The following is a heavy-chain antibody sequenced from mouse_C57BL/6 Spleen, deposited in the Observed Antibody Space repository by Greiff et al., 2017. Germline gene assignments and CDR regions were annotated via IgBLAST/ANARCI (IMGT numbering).Heavy chain of an antibody. Sequence: QVQLQQPGAELVKPGASVKLSCKASGYTFTSYWMQWVKQRPGQGLEWIGEIDPSDSYTNYNQKFKGKATLTVDTASSTAYMQLSSLTSEDSAVYYCARGELQRGPYAMDYWGQGTSVTVSS. CDR1: GYTFTSYW. CDR3: ARGELQRGPYAMDY. V-gene: IGHV1-50*01. CDR2: IDPSDSYT. J-gene: IGHJ4*01.